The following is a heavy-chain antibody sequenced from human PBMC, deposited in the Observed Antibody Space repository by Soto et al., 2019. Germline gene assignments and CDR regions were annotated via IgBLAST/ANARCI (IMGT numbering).Heavy chain of an antibody. CDR3: ATRGSSSGGRVY. CDR1: GFTFSDYY. V-gene: IGHV3-11*01. Sequence: PGGSLRLSCAASGFTFSDYYMSWIRQAPGKGLEWVSYISSSGSTIYYADSVKGRFTISRDNAKNSLYLQRNNLRAEVTAVYYCATRGSSSGGRVYWGEGTLVTVSS. CDR2: ISSSGSTI. J-gene: IGHJ4*02. D-gene: IGHD6-6*01.